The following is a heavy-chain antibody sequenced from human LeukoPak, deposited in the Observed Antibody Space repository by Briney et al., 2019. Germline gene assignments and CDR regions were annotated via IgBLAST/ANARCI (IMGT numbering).Heavy chain of an antibody. J-gene: IGHJ4*02. V-gene: IGHV3-33*06. CDR1: GFTFSSYC. CDR2: IWYDGSNK. D-gene: IGHD6-19*01. CDR3: AKDLIAVAAD. Sequence: PGRSLRLSCAASGFTFSSYCMHWVRQAPGKGLEWVAVIWYDGSNKYYADSVKGRFTISRDNSKNTLYLQMNSLRAEDTAVYYCAKDLIAVAADWGQGTLVTVSS.